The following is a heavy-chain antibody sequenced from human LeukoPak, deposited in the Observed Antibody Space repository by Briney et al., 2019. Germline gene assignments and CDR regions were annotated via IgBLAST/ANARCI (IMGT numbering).Heavy chain of an antibody. CDR1: GGSISSYY. D-gene: IGHD6-13*01. Sequence: SETLSLTCTVSGGSISSYYWSWVRQPPGKGLEWIGEIYHSGSTNYNPSLKSRVTISVDKSKNQFSLKLSSVTAADTAVYYCASLYSSSWYHYYYYMDVWGKGTTVTVSS. CDR3: ASLYSSSWYHYYYYMDV. CDR2: IYHSGST. J-gene: IGHJ6*03. V-gene: IGHV4-4*02.